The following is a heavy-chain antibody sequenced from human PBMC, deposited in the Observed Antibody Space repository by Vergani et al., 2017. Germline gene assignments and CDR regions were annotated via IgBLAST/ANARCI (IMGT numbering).Heavy chain of an antibody. CDR3: ARGDTYQPADY. V-gene: IGHV3-30*19. CDR2: IWYDGSNK. D-gene: IGHD2-2*01. J-gene: IGHJ4*02. Sequence: QVQLVESGGGVVQPGRSLRLSCAASGFTFSSYGMHWVRQAPGKGLEWVAVIWYDGSNKYYADSVKGRFTISRDNSKNTLYLQMNSLRAEDTAVYYCARGDTYQPADYWGQGTLVTVSS. CDR1: GFTFSSYG.